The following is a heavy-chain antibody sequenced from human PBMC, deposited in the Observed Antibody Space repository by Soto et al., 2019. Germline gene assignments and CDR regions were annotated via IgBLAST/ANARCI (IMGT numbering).Heavy chain of an antibody. CDR2: IYPGDYDI. CDR3: ARLIVGNPYFDC. V-gene: IGHV5-51*01. CDR1: GYTFTTYW. D-gene: IGHD2-21*01. J-gene: IGHJ4*02. Sequence: PGASLKISCKASGYTFTTYWIAWVRQMPGKGLEWMGIIYPGDYDIRYTPSFQGQVTFSADRSIDTAYLLWSSLQASDTAMYYCARLIVGNPYFDCWGQGTQVTVSS.